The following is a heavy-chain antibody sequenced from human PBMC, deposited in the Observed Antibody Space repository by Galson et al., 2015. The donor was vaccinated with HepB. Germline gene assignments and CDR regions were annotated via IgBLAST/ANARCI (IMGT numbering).Heavy chain of an antibody. V-gene: IGHV1-69*13. D-gene: IGHD3-3*01. CDR3: ASTTYYDFWSGYYRGFYFDY. J-gene: IGHJ4*02. CDR2: IIPIFGTA. Sequence: SVKVSCKASGGTFSSYAISWVRQAPGQGLEWMGGIIPIFGTANYAQKFQGRVTITADESTSTAYMELSSLRSEDTAVYYCASTTYYDFWSGYYRGFYFDYWGQGTLVTVSS. CDR1: GGTFSSYA.